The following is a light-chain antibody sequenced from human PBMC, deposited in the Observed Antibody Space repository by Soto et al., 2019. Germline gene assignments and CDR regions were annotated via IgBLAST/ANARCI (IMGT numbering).Light chain of an antibody. CDR1: SSDVGGYNY. CDR3: SSFTSSSTYV. Sequence: QSALTQPASVSGSPGQSITISCTGTSSDVGGYNYVSWYQQHPGKAPKLMIYEVSNRPSGVSYRFSGSKSGNTASLTISGLQAEHEADYYCSSFTSSSTYVFGNGTKVTVL. V-gene: IGLV2-14*01. CDR2: EVS. J-gene: IGLJ1*01.